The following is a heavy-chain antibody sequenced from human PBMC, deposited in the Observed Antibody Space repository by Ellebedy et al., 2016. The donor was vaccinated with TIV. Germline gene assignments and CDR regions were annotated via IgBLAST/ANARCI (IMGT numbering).Heavy chain of an antibody. V-gene: IGHV4-34*01. CDR3: ARMRADYGGNDY. J-gene: IGHJ4*02. CDR1: GGSFSGNY. D-gene: IGHD4-23*01. Sequence: MPSETLSLTCAVYGGSFSGNYWSWVRQPPGKGLEWIGEINHGGGNNYNPSLKSLVTISVDKSTNHLSLKLTSVTAADTAVYYGARMRADYGGNDYWGQGTLVTVSS. CDR2: INHGGGN.